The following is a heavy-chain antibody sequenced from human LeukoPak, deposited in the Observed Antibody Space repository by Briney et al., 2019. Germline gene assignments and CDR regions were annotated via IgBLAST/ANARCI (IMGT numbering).Heavy chain of an antibody. CDR1: GFTFSSYG. CDR2: ISYDGSNK. J-gene: IGHJ6*04. D-gene: IGHD3-10*01. Sequence: GRSLRLSCAASGFTFSSYGMHWVRQAPGKGLEGVAVISYDGSNKYYADSVKGRFTISRDNSKNTLYLQMNSLRAEDTAVYYCAKEMLLWFGELDYYGMDVWGKGTTVTVSS. V-gene: IGHV3-30*18. CDR3: AKEMLLWFGELDYYGMDV.